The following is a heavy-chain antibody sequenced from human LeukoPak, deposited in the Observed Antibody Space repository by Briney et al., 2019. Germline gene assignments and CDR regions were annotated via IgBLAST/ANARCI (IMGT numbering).Heavy chain of an antibody. CDR1: GFTFSSYA. CDR3: ARVGWIGEFGDAFDI. D-gene: IGHD3-10*01. CDR2: IYSGGST. J-gene: IGHJ3*02. V-gene: IGHV3-66*01. Sequence: GGSLRLSCAASGFTFSSYAMSWVRQAPGKGLEWVSVIYSGGSTYYADSVKGRFTISRDNSKNTLYLQMNSLRAEDTAVYYCARVGWIGEFGDAFDIWGQGTMVTVSS.